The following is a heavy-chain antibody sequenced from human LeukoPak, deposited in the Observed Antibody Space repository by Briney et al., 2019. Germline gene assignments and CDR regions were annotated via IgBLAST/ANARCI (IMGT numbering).Heavy chain of an antibody. J-gene: IGHJ5*02. D-gene: IGHD3-10*01. CDR2: ISSSGSTI. CDR3: ARDGSGSYPNNWFDP. Sequence: GGSLRLSCAASGFTFSSYEMNWVRQAPGKGLEWVSYISSSGSTIYYADSVKGRFTISRDNAKNSLYLQMNSLRAEDTAVYYCARDGSGSYPNNWFDPWGQGTLVTVSS. V-gene: IGHV3-48*03. CDR1: GFTFSSYE.